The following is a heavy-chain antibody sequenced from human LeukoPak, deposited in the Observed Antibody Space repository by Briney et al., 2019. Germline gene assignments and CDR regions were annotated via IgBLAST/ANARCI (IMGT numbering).Heavy chain of an antibody. D-gene: IGHD3-10*01. V-gene: IGHV4-34*01. CDR2: INHSGST. CDR1: GCSFSGYY. CDR3: ATTRRLWFGEFD. J-gene: IGHJ4*02. Sequence: SETLSLTCAVYGCSFSGYYWSWIRQPPGKGLEWIGEINHSGSTNYYPSRKRRVTISVDTSKNQFSLKLSSVTAADTAVYYCATTRRLWFGEFDWGQGTLVTVSS.